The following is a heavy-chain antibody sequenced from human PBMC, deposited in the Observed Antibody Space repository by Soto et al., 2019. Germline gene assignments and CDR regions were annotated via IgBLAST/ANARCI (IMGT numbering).Heavy chain of an antibody. Sequence: GGSLRLACAASGFTFSSYSMNWVRQAPGKGLEWVSSISSSSSYIYYADSVKGRFTISRDNAKNSLYLQMNSLRAEDTAVYYCAREPRDQSSGWYFDYWGQGTLVTVSS. V-gene: IGHV3-21*01. J-gene: IGHJ4*02. D-gene: IGHD6-19*01. CDR3: AREPRDQSSGWYFDY. CDR1: GFTFSSYS. CDR2: ISSSSSYI.